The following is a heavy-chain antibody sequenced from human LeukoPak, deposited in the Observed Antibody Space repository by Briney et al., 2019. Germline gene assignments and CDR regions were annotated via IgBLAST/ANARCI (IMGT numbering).Heavy chain of an antibody. CDR1: GGTFSSYA. D-gene: IGHD3-3*01. CDR3: ARDSAASIRFLEWSNPYYYYYMDV. Sequence: SVKVSCKASGGTFSSYAISWVRQAPGQGLEWMGRIIPILGIANYAQKFQGRVTITADKSTSTAYMELRSLRSDDTAVYYCARDSAASIRFLEWSNPYYYYYMDVWGKGTTVTVSS. V-gene: IGHV1-69*04. CDR2: IIPILGIA. J-gene: IGHJ6*03.